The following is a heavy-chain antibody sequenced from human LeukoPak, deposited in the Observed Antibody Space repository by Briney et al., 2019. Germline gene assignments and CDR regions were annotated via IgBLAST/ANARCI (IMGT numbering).Heavy chain of an antibody. V-gene: IGHV1-2*02. Sequence: GASVKVSCNASGYTFTAYYIHWVRQAPGQGLEWMGWINPNGVGTNYAQKFQGRVTVTRDTSINTAYMELSSLRSDDTALYYCAGSITGGDYWGQGTLVTVSS. J-gene: IGHJ4*02. CDR2: INPNGVGT. CDR3: AGSITGGDY. D-gene: IGHD1-14*01. CDR1: GYTFTAYY.